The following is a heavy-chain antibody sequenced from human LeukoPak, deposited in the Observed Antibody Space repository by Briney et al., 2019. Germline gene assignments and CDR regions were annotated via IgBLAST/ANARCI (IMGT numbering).Heavy chain of an antibody. D-gene: IGHD3-9*01. J-gene: IGHJ4*02. Sequence: GGSLRLSCAASGFTVSSNYMSWVRQAPGKGLEWVSVIYSGGSTYYADSVKGRFTISRDNSKNTLYLQMNILRAEDTAVYYCARDLAGCLDYWGQGTLVTVSS. CDR3: ARDLAGCLDY. CDR2: IYSGGST. V-gene: IGHV3-66*01. CDR1: GFTVSSNY.